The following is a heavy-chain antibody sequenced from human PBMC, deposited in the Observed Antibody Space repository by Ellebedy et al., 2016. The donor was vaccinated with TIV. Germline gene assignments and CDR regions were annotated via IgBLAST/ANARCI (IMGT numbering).Heavy chain of an antibody. CDR3: ARGGGVVVSASHDY. D-gene: IGHD2-15*01. V-gene: IGHV3-11*06. CDR1: GFTFRDYY. CDR2: ISYSSSHP. Sequence: GESLKISCAASGFTFRDYYMSWIRQAPGKGLEWISYISYSSSHPNYADSVKGRFTISRDNAKNSLFLQMNSLRAEDTAVYYCARGGGVVVSASHDYWGQGTLVTVSS. J-gene: IGHJ4*02.